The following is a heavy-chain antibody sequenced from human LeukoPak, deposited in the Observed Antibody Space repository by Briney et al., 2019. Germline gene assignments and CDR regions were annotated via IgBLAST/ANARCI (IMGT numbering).Heavy chain of an antibody. CDR3: ARCPWDCSGGSCYRLPDY. CDR2: ISSSSSYT. V-gene: IGHV3-11*06. J-gene: IGHJ4*02. D-gene: IGHD2-15*01. Sequence: GGSLRLSCAASGFTFSDYYMSWIRQAPGKGLEWVSYISSSSSYTNYADSVKGQFTISRDNAKNSLYLQMNSLRAEDTAVYYCARCPWDCSGGSCYRLPDYWGQGTLVTVSS. CDR1: GFTFSDYY.